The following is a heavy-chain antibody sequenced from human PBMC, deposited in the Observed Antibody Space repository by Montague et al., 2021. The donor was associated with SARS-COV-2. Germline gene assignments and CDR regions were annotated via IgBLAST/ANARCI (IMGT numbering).Heavy chain of an antibody. D-gene: IGHD3-16*02. CDR3: ARALIMITFGGVIAHWFDP. Sequence: SETRSLTCTVSGGSISSSSYYWGWIRQPPGKGLEWIGSIYYSGSTYYNPSLKSRVTISVDTSKNQFSLKLSSVTAADTAVYYCARALIMITFGGVIAHWFDPW. V-gene: IGHV4-39*07. J-gene: IGHJ5*02. CDR2: IYYSGST. CDR1: GGSISSSSYY.